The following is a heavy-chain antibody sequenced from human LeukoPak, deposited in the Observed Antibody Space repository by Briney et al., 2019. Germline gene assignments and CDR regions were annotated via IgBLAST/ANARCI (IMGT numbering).Heavy chain of an antibody. J-gene: IGHJ6*02. CDR3: ARDQNKYDSSGYYYYQYGMDV. Sequence: SETLSLTCTVSGGSISGGDYYWTWIRQPPGKGLESTGYIYYSGNTHYNPSLKSRVSISVDTAKNQFSLNLSSVTAADTAVYYCARDQNKYDSSGYYYYQYGMDVWGQGTTVTVSS. V-gene: IGHV4-30-4*01. CDR1: GGSISGGDYY. D-gene: IGHD3-22*01. CDR2: IYYSGNT.